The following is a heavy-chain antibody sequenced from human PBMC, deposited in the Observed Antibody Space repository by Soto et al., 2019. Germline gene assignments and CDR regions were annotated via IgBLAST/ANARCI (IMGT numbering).Heavy chain of an antibody. D-gene: IGHD3-10*01. CDR3: ARGSTDSYPGSRIFDF. Sequence: PGGSLRLSCVASGITFGIRAMSLVLRAPGEGLEWVSTITDNGGDTKSADSVRGRFTISRDNSKNTLYLQMSSLRAEDSAVYYCARGSTDSYPGSRIFDFWGRGTLVTVSS. V-gene: IGHV3-23*01. J-gene: IGHJ4*02. CDR2: ITDNGGDT. CDR1: GITFGIRA.